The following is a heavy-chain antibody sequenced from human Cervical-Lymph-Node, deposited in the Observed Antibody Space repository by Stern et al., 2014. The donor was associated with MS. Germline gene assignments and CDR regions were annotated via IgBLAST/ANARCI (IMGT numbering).Heavy chain of an antibody. V-gene: IGHV3-30*18. D-gene: IGHD5-24*01. CDR2: ISYDGSNK. CDR3: AKEDWVEMATIRGY. J-gene: IGHJ4*02. Sequence: MQLVESGGGVVQPGRSLRLSCAASGFTFSSYGMHWVRQAPGKGLEWVAVISYDGSNKYYADSVKGRFTISRDNSKNTLYLQMNSLRAEDTAVYYCAKEDWVEMATIRGYWGQGTLVTVSS. CDR1: GFTFSSYG.